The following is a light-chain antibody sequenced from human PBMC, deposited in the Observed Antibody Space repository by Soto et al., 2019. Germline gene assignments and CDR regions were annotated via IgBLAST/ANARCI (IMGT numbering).Light chain of an antibody. CDR1: QSVSSSY. Sequence: EIVLTQSPGTLSLSPGERATLSCRASQSVSSSYLAWYQQKPGHAPRLLIYGASSRATGIPDRFSGSEPGTDFPLTISRLEPEDFAVYYCQQYGSSSLTFGGGTKAEIK. V-gene: IGKV3-20*01. CDR2: GAS. J-gene: IGKJ4*01. CDR3: QQYGSSSLT.